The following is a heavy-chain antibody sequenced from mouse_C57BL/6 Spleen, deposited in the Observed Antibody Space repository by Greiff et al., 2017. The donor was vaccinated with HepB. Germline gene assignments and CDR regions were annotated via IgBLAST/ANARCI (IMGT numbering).Heavy chain of an antibody. CDR1: GFNIKDDY. CDR3: TTGRGYHFAY. V-gene: IGHV14-4*01. Sequence: EVQLQQSGAELVRPGASVKLSCTASGFNIKDDYMHWVKQRPEQGLEWIGWIDPENGDTEYASKFQGKATITADTSSNTAYLQLSSLTSEDTAVYYCTTGRGYHFAYWGQGTLVTVSA. CDR2: IDPENGDT. J-gene: IGHJ3*01. D-gene: IGHD2-2*01.